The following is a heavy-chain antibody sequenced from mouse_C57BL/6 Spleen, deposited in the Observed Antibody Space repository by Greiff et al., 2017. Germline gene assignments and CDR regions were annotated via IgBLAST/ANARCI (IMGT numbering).Heavy chain of an antibody. J-gene: IGHJ3*01. CDR2: ISDGGSYT. Sequence: EVKLVESGGGLVKPGGSLKLSCAASGFTFSSYAMSWVRQTPEKRLEWVATISDGGSYTYYPDNVKGRFTISRDNAKNNLYLQMSHLKSEDTAMYYCAGYYGSSLSWFAYWGQGTLVTVSA. V-gene: IGHV5-4*03. CDR3: AGYYGSSLSWFAY. D-gene: IGHD1-1*01. CDR1: GFTFSSYA.